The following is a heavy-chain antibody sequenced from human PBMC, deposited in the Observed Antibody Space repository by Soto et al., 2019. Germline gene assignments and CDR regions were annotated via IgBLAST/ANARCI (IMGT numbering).Heavy chain of an antibody. D-gene: IGHD6-19*01. Sequence: SETLSLTCAVYGGSFSGYYWSWIRQTPGKGLEWIGSINYSGTTYSNPSLKSRVTISVDTSNNQLSLKLRSVTAADTAVYYCARHDGFSSGWIFDYWGHGTLVTVSS. CDR2: INYSGTT. V-gene: IGHV4-34*01. J-gene: IGHJ4*01. CDR3: ARHDGFSSGWIFDY. CDR1: GGSFSGYY.